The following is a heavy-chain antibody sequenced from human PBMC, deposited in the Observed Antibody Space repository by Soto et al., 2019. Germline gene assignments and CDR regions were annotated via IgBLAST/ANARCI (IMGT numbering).Heavy chain of an antibody. CDR1: GFTFSSYS. CDR2: VSSSSSYI. D-gene: IGHD3-22*01. Sequence: GGSLRLSCAGTGFTFSSYSMNWVRQAPGKGLEWVSCVSSSSSYIFYADSVKGRFTISRDNAKDSLHLRMNSLRAEDTAVYYCARGGGYYDTSGYNRDTFDMWGQGTMVTVSS. V-gene: IGHV3-21*01. J-gene: IGHJ3*02. CDR3: ARGGGYYDTSGYNRDTFDM.